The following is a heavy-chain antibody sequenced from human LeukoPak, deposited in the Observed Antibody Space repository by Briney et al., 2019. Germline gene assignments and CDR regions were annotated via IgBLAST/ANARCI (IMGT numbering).Heavy chain of an antibody. CDR2: IYYSGST. Sequence: PSETLSLTCTVSGGSISSSSYYWGWIRQPPGKGLEWIGSIYYSGSTYYNPSLKSRVTISVDTSKNQFSLKLSSVTAADTAVYYCARDLKVDSWYQLRAYYYYYMDVWGKGTTVTVSS. V-gene: IGHV4-39*07. CDR1: GGSISSSSYY. D-gene: IGHD2-2*01. CDR3: ARDLKVDSWYQLRAYYYYYMDV. J-gene: IGHJ6*03.